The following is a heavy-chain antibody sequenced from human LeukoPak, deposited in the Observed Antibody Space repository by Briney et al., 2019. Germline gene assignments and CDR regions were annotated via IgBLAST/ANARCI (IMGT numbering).Heavy chain of an antibody. CDR2: IYYSGST. V-gene: IGHV4-59*01. D-gene: IGHD4-23*01. J-gene: IGHJ4*02. CDR3: ARGRDGGNYTPLDY. Sequence: SETLSLTCTVSGGSISSYYWSWIRQPAGKGLEWIGYIYYSGSTNYNPSLKSRVTMAVDTSKKQFSLKLSSVTAADTAVYYCARGRDGGNYTPLDYWGQGTLVTVSS. CDR1: GGSISSYY.